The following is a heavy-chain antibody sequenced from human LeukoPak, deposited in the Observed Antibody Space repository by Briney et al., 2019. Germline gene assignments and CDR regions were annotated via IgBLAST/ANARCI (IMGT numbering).Heavy chain of an antibody. Sequence: PGGSLRLSCAASGFTFSNYWMHWVRQAPGKGLVWVSRINSDGSSTSYADSVKGRFTISRDNAKNSLYLQMNSLRAEDTAVYYCARAKGSYDFWSGPQKHYYFDYWGQGTLVTVSS. CDR1: GFTFSNYW. D-gene: IGHD3-3*01. V-gene: IGHV3-74*01. CDR2: INSDGSST. J-gene: IGHJ4*02. CDR3: ARAKGSYDFWSGPQKHYYFDY.